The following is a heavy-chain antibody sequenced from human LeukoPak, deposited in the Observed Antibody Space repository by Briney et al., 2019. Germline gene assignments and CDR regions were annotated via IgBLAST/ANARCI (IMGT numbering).Heavy chain of an antibody. CDR2: SRGSGGIT. CDR3: AKGYADYGSDAFDI. J-gene: IGHJ3*02. CDR1: GFTFSTYA. Sequence: GGSLRLSCAPSGFTFSTYAMSWVRQAPGKGLEWVSTSRGSGGITYYADSVKGRFTISRDQSKNTLYLQMNSLRVEDTAVYYCAKGYADYGSDAFDIWGEGTRDPLSS. D-gene: IGHD4-17*01. V-gene: IGHV3-23*01.